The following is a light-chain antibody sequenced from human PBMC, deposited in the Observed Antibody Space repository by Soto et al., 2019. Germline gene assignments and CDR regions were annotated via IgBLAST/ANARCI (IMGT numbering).Light chain of an antibody. CDR2: GAS. J-gene: IGKJ5*01. Sequence: EIVLTQSPGTLSLSPGEIATLSCRSSQSVSNNYLAWCQQKPGQAPRLLIYGASRRATGIPDRFSGSASGTDFTLTISRLEPEDFAVYFCQQYSDLPMTFGQGTRLEIK. V-gene: IGKV3-20*01. CDR3: QQYSDLPMT. CDR1: QSVSNNY.